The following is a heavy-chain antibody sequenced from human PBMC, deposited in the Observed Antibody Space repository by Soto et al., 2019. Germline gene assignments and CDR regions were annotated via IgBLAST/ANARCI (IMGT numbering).Heavy chain of an antibody. Sequence: QVQLVQSGAEVKKPGSSVKVSCKASGGTFSSYAISWVRQAPGQGLEWMGGIIPIFGTANYAQTFQGRVTITADKSTSTAYMELSSLRSEDTAVYYCARGGYCSGGSCYPFDYWGQGTLVTVSS. CDR2: IIPIFGTA. V-gene: IGHV1-69*06. D-gene: IGHD2-15*01. CDR1: GGTFSSYA. J-gene: IGHJ4*02. CDR3: ARGGYCSGGSCYPFDY.